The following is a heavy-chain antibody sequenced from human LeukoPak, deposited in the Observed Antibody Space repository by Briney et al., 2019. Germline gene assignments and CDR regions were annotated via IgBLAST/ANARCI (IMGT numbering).Heavy chain of an antibody. CDR1: GYTLIGYY. CDR3: ARVKSYYYDTSDKDAFDI. V-gene: IGHV1-2*02. Sequence: ASVKVSCKASGYTLIGYYLNWVRQAPGQGLEWMGWINPNSGDTDHAQRFQGRVTMTRDTSISTAYMELSRLRSDDSAVYYCARVKSYYYDTSDKDAFDIWGQGTMVTVSS. J-gene: IGHJ3*02. D-gene: IGHD3-22*01. CDR2: INPNSGDT.